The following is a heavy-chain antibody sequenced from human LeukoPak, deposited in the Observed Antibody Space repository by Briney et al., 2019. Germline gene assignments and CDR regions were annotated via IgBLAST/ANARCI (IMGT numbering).Heavy chain of an antibody. D-gene: IGHD3-10*01. CDR1: GYSFTTYW. J-gene: IGHJ5*02. Sequence: GESLKISCKGSGYSFTTYWISWVRQMPGKGLEWMGRIDPSDSYTNYSPSFQGHVTLSADKSISTAYLQWSSLKASDTAMYYCARGWSGELSDPVFDAWGQGTLVTVPS. V-gene: IGHV5-10-1*01. CDR3: ARGWSGELSDPVFDA. CDR2: IDPSDSYT.